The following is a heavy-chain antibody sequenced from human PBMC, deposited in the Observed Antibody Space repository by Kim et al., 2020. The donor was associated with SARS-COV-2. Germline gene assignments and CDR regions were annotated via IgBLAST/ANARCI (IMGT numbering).Heavy chain of an antibody. D-gene: IGHD6-6*01. CDR3: AKGQGARLSAFDI. J-gene: IGHJ3*02. Sequence: GGSLRLSCAASGFTFDDYAMHWVRQAPGKGLEWVSGISWNSGSIGYADSVKGRFTISRDTAKNSLYLQINSLRAEDTALYYCAKGQGARLSAFDIWGQGTMVTVSS. V-gene: IGHV3-9*01. CDR2: ISWNSGSI. CDR1: GFTFDDYA.